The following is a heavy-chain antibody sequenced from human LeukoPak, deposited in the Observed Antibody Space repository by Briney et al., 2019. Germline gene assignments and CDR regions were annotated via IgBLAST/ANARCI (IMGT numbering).Heavy chain of an antibody. Sequence: GGSLRLSCAASGFTFCSYEMNWVRQAPGKGLEWVSYISSSDSTIYYADSVKGRFTISRDNAKNSLYLQMNSLRAEDTAVYYCARERGRNYIDYWGQGTLVTVSS. V-gene: IGHV3-48*03. J-gene: IGHJ4*02. CDR2: ISSSDSTI. CDR1: GFTFCSYE. CDR3: ARERGRNYIDY.